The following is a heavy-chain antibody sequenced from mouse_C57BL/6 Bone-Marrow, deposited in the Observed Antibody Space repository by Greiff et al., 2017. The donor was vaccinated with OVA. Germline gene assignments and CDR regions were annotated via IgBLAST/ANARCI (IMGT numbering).Heavy chain of an antibody. J-gene: IGHJ2*01. V-gene: IGHV1-19*01. CDR2: INPYNGGT. Sequence: VQLQQSGPVLVKPGASVKMSCKASGYTFTDYYMNWVKQSHGKSLEWIGVINPYNGGTSYNQKFKGKATLTVDKSSSTAYMALNSLTSEDSAVYYCARILLRSYFDYWGQGTTLTASYFDYWGQGTTLTVSS. D-gene: IGHD1-1*01. CDR1: GYTFTDYY. CDR3: ARILLRSYFDYWGQGTTLTASYFDY.